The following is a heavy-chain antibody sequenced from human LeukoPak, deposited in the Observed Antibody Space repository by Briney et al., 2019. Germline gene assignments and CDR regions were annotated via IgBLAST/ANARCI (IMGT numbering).Heavy chain of an antibody. D-gene: IGHD1-26*01. CDR3: ARVIGSYLSD. J-gene: IGHJ4*02. V-gene: IGHV4-59*01. CDR1: GGSISSYY. Sequence: SETLSLTCTVSGGSISSYYRSWIRQPPGKGLEWIGYIYYSGSTNYNPSLKSRVTISVDTSKNQFSLKLSSVTAADTAVYYCARVIGSYLSDWGQGTLVTVSS. CDR2: IYYSGST.